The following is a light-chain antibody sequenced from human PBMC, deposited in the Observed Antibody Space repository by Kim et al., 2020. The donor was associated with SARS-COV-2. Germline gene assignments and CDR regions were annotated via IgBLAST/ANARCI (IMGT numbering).Light chain of an antibody. CDR2: EVS. V-gene: IGLV2-8*01. CDR3: SSYGGSNNLV. CDR1: SSDVGGYNY. Sequence: GQSVPITCTGTSSDVGGYNYVSWYQQHPGKAPKLMIYEVSKRPSGVPDRFSGSKSGNMASLTVSGLQAEDEADYYCSSYGGSNNLVFGGGTQLTVL. J-gene: IGLJ2*01.